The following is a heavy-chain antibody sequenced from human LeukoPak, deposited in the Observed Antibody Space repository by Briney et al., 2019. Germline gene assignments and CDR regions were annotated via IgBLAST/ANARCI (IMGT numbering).Heavy chain of an antibody. Sequence: ASVTVSCKASGYTFTNYHINWVRQATGQGLEWMGWMNPNNGDSDYAQKFQGRVTITRDTSISTSYMELRSLRSDDTAVYFCARTASFTASGYDYWGQGTLVTVSS. D-gene: IGHD6-25*01. V-gene: IGHV1-8*03. CDR1: GYTFTNYH. CDR3: ARTASFTASGYDY. J-gene: IGHJ4*02. CDR2: MNPNNGDS.